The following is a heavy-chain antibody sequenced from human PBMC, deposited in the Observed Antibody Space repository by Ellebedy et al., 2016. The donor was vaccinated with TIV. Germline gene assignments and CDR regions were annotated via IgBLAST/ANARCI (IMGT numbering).Heavy chain of an antibody. D-gene: IGHD3-22*01. V-gene: IGHV4-30-2*01. CDR1: GDSISSGGYS. Sequence: SETLSLTXAVSGDSISSGGYSWSCIRQPPGKGLEWIGYIYHSGKTYYNPSLKSRVTISVDRPKNQFSVRLNSVTAADTAVYYCARVRNYHDSSGYYWPYNWFDPWGQGTLVTVSS. CDR3: ARVRNYHDSSGYYWPYNWFDP. CDR2: IYHSGKT. J-gene: IGHJ5*02.